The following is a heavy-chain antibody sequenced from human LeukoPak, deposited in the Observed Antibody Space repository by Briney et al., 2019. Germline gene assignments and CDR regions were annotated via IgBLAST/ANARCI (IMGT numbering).Heavy chain of an antibody. CDR1: GFTFSDHF. J-gene: IGHJ4*02. CDR2: TRNKANSYIT. Sequence: GGSLRLSCAASGFTFSDHFLAWVRQAPGKGLEWVGRTRNKANSYITEYAASVKGRFTISREDSKNSLYLQMSSLKTDDTAMYYCASIRGTFGYWGQGTLVTVSS. V-gene: IGHV3-72*01. D-gene: IGHD1-26*01. CDR3: ASIRGTFGY.